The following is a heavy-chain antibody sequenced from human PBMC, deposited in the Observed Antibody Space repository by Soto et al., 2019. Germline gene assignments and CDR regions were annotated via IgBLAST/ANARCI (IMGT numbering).Heavy chain of an antibody. Sequence: SETLSLTCAVSCYSISSGYYWGWIRQPPGKGLEWIGSIYHSGSTYYNPSLKSRVTISVDTSKNQFSLKLSSVTAADTAVYYCARDLGDYGDYEYYYYYGMDVWGQGTTVTVSS. D-gene: IGHD4-17*01. J-gene: IGHJ6*02. CDR2: IYHSGST. V-gene: IGHV4-38-2*02. CDR3: ARDLGDYGDYEYYYYYGMDV. CDR1: CYSISSGYY.